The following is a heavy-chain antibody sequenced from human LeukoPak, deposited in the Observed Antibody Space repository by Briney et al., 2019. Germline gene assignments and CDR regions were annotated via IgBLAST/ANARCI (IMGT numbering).Heavy chain of an antibody. CDR1: GFTFSSYA. CDR3: ARDKGYYDSSGYYYAFFDY. J-gene: IGHJ4*02. CDR2: ISYDGSNK. Sequence: PGGSLRLSCAASGFTFSSYAMHWVRQAPGKGLEWVAVISYDGSNKYYADSVKGRFTIPRDNSKNTLYLQMNSLRAEDTAVYYCARDKGYYDSSGYYYAFFDYWGQGALVTVSS. V-gene: IGHV3-30*04. D-gene: IGHD3-22*01.